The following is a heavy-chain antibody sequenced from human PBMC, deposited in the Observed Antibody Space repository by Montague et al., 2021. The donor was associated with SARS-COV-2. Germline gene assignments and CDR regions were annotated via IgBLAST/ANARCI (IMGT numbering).Heavy chain of an antibody. V-gene: IGHV4-39*01. Sequence: SETLSLTCTVSGDSISRYSYYWGWIRQPPGKGLEWIVSMPYSGSTYPNLSLQSRVSISVDTSKNQFSLKLSSMTAADTAVYYCAKSAWHNWYFDIWGRGTLVTVSS. CDR2: MPYSGST. CDR3: AKSAWHNWYFDI. D-gene: IGHD2/OR15-2a*01. J-gene: IGHJ2*01. CDR1: GDSISRYSYY.